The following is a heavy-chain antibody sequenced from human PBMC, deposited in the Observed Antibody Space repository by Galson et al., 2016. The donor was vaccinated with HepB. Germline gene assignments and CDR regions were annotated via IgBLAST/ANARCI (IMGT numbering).Heavy chain of an antibody. CDR1: GYSFTTYG. CDR3: ARDRGSAWYADY. V-gene: IGHV1-18*04. J-gene: IGHJ4*02. Sequence: SVKVSCKASGYSFTTYGITWVRQAPGRGLEWMGWISAYNGNTIYAQKLQGRAIMTTDTSTSTAYMELRSLRSDDTAIYYCARDRGSAWYADYWGQGTLVTVSS. D-gene: IGHD6-19*01. CDR2: ISAYNGNT.